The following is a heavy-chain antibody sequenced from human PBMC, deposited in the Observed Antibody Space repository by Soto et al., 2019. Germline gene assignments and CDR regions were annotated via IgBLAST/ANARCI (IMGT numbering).Heavy chain of an antibody. D-gene: IGHD1-26*01. CDR3: ARSSGRYFVRAFDI. J-gene: IGHJ3*02. CDR2: IKHDGSEK. Sequence: GGSLRLSCAASEFTFSRYWMDWVRQAPRKGLEWVATIKHDGSEKYYVDSVKGRFIISRDNAKNSVFLRMNGLRVEDTAVYFWARSSGRYFVRAFDIWGQGTMVTVSS. CDR1: EFTFSRYW. V-gene: IGHV3-7*01.